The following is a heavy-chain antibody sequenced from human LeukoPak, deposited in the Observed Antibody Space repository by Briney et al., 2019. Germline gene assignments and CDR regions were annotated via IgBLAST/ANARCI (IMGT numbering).Heavy chain of an antibody. D-gene: IGHD4-17*01. V-gene: IGHV1-69*13. CDR3: ARTTVTTPGYYGMDV. CDR2: IIPIFGTA. Sequence: ASVKVSCKASGGTFSSYAISWVRQAPGQGLEWMGGIIPIFGTANCAQKFQGRVTITADESTSTAYMELSSLRSEDTAVYYCARTTVTTPGYYGMDVWGQGTTVTVSS. J-gene: IGHJ6*02. CDR1: GGTFSSYA.